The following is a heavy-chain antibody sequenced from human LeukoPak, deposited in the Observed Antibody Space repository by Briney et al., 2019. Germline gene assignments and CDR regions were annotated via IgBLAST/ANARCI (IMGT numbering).Heavy chain of an antibody. CDR1: GGSISSYY. V-gene: IGHV4-4*07. D-gene: IGHD2-2*01. Sequence: SETLSLTCTVSGGSISSYYWSWIRQPAGKGLEWIGRIYTSGSTNYNPSLKSRVTMSVDTSKNQFSLKLSSVTAADTAVYYCARDHTVVVPAALEQGGDNWFDPWGQGTLVTVSS. J-gene: IGHJ5*02. CDR3: ARDHTVVVPAALEQGGDNWFDP. CDR2: IYTSGST.